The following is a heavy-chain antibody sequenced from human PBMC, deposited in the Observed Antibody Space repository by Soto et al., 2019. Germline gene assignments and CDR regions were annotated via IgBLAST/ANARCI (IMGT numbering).Heavy chain of an antibody. CDR2: IYATGST. CDR3: VASPGWWYLGH. J-gene: IGHJ4*02. CDR1: SVSVSSGYW. D-gene: IGHD2-15*01. V-gene: IGHV4-4*02. Sequence: QVHLQESGPGLVKPSGTLSLTCAVSSVSVSSGYWWSWVRQPPGKGLEWVGEIYATGSTNYNPSLKSRVTMSIAKSENQFSLNLNSVTAADTAVYYCVASPGWWYLGHWGQGTLVTVSS.